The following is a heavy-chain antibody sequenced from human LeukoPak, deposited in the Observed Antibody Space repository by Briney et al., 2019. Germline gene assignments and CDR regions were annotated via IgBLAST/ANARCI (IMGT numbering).Heavy chain of an antibody. D-gene: IGHD3-10*01. Sequence: TGGSLRLSCAASGFTFSSYAMNWVRQAPGKGLEWVSVISGSGGTTYYADSVKGRFTISRDNAKNSLYLQMNSLRAEDTAVYYCARGRGSGRWLDYWGQGNLVTVSS. CDR3: ARGRGSGRWLDY. J-gene: IGHJ4*02. V-gene: IGHV3-23*01. CDR1: GFTFSSYA. CDR2: ISGSGGTT.